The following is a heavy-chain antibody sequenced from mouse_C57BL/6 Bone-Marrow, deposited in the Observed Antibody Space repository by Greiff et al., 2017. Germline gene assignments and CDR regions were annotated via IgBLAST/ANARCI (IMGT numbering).Heavy chain of an antibody. CDR2: ISDGGSYT. D-gene: IGHD2-12*01. Sequence: EVQLVESGGGLVKPGGSLKLSCAASGFTFSSYAMSWVRQTPEKRLEWVATISDGGSYTDYTDNVKGLFTISRDHAKNNLYLQMSHLKSEDTAMDYCARGTILYPFAYWGQGTLVTVSA. J-gene: IGHJ3*01. CDR3: ARGTILYPFAY. V-gene: IGHV5-4*01. CDR1: GFTFSSYA.